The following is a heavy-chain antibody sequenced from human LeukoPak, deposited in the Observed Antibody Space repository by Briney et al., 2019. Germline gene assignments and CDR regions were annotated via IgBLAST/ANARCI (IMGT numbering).Heavy chain of an antibody. J-gene: IGHJ6*03. Sequence: SETLSLTCTVSGGSISSGGYYWSWIRQPPGKGLEWIGYIYHSGSTYYNPSLKSRVTISVDRSKNQFSPKLSSVTAADTAVYYCARSYYYDSSGYEGYYYYMDVWGKGTTVTVS. CDR1: GGSISSGGYY. CDR3: ARSYYYDSSGYEGYYYYMDV. CDR2: IYHSGST. D-gene: IGHD3-22*01. V-gene: IGHV4-30-2*01.